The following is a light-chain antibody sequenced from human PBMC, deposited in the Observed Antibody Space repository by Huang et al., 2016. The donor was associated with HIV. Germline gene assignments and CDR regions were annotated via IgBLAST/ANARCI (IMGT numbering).Light chain of an antibody. CDR2: AAS. CDR3: QQSYSTLLYT. V-gene: IGKV1-39*01. Sequence: DIQMTQSPSSLSASVGDRVTITCRASQRISTYLNWYQQKPGKAPKLMIHAASSLYSGVPSRFSGSGSGTDFTLTSSSLQPEDFATYYCQQSYSTLLYTFGQGTKLEIK. J-gene: IGKJ2*01. CDR1: QRISTY.